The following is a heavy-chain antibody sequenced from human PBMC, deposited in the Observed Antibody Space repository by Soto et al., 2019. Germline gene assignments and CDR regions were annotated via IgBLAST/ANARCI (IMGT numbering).Heavy chain of an antibody. CDR2: IYYSGST. V-gene: IGHV4-39*01. Sequence: KPSETLSLTCTVSGGSISSSSYYWGWIRQPPGKGLEWIGSIYYSGSTYYNPSLKSRVTISVDTSKNQFSLKLSSVTAADTAVYYCARGTVTWYFDLWGRGTLVTVSS. J-gene: IGHJ2*01. D-gene: IGHD1-1*01. CDR3: ARGTVTWYFDL. CDR1: GGSISSSSYY.